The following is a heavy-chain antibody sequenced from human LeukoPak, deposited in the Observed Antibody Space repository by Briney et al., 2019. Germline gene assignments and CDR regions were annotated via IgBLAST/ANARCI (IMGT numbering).Heavy chain of an antibody. V-gene: IGHV4-59*08. CDR1: GGSISSYY. D-gene: IGHD6-25*01. J-gene: IGHJ4*02. Sequence: PSETLSLTCTVSGGSISSYYWSWIRQPPGKGLEWIGYIYYSGSTNYNPSLKSRVTISVDTSKNQFSLKLSSVTAADTAVYYCAGAGVIAAIDYWGQGTLDTVSS. CDR2: IYYSGST. CDR3: AGAGVIAAIDY.